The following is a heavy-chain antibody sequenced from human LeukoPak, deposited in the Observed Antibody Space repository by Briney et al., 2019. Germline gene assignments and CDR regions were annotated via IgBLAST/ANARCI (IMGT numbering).Heavy chain of an antibody. CDR2: IYYSGTT. Sequence: PSETLSLTCTVSGGSVSSRDYYWTWIRQSPGKGLEWLGLIYYSGTTYYSPSLKSRIAMSVDTSKNQFSLRLTSVTAADTAVYYCATIPEDRENYIDYGGQGTLVTVSS. J-gene: IGHJ4*02. CDR3: ATIPEDRENYIDY. D-gene: IGHD1-14*01. V-gene: IGHV4-30-4*01. CDR1: GGSVSSRDYY.